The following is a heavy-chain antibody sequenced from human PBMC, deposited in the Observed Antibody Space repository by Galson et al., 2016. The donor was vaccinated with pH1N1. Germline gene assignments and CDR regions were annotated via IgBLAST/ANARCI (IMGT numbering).Heavy chain of an antibody. CDR2: ISHTVST. J-gene: IGHJ3*02. CDR1: RGSISDKDYS. D-gene: IGHD2-8*01. V-gene: IGHV4-30-2*01. Sequence: TLSLTCTLSRGSISDKDYSWSWIRQPPGKGLEWIGYISHTVSTCFNPSLKSRLTISLGGSRNQFSLKLTSVTAADTAVYYCARLTGVFETADAFDIWSQGTMVTVTP. CDR3: ARLTGVFETADAFDI.